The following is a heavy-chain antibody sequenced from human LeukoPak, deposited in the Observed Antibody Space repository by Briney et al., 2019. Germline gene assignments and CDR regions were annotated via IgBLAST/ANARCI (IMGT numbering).Heavy chain of an antibody. CDR2: IYYSGNT. CDR1: GGSISSSSYY. Sequence: SETLSLTCTVSGGSISSSSYYWGWIRQPPGKGLEWIGSIYYSGNTYYNPSLKSRLSISVDTSKNQFSLKLSSVTAADTAVYYCAKEAGYYYYYYMDVWGKGTTVTVSS. V-gene: IGHV4-39*01. J-gene: IGHJ6*03. CDR3: AKEAGYYYYYYMDV. D-gene: IGHD6-13*01.